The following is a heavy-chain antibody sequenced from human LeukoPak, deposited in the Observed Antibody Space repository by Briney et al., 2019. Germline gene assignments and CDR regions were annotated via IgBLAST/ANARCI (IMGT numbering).Heavy chain of an antibody. CDR3: ARGYSSSWYGDY. D-gene: IGHD6-13*01. CDR1: GFTFSSYE. CDR2: ISSSGSTI. V-gene: IGHV3-48*03. J-gene: IGHJ4*02. Sequence: PGGSLRLSCAASGFTFSSYEMNWVRQAPGKGLEWVSYISSSGSTIYYADPVKGRFTISRDNAKNSLYLQMNSLRAEDTAVYYCARGYSSSWYGDYWGQGTLVTVSS.